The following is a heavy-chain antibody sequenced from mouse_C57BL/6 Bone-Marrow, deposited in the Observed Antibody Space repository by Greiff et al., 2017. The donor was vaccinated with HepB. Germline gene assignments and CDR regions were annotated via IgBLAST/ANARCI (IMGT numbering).Heavy chain of an antibody. D-gene: IGHD2-2*01. Sequence: EVQLQESGGGLVKPGGSLKLSCAASGFTFSDYGMHWVRQAPEKGLEWVAYISSGSSTIYYADTVKGRFTISRDNAKNTLFLQMTSLRSEDTAMYYCARDGYDRDAMDYWGQGTSVTVSS. J-gene: IGHJ4*01. V-gene: IGHV5-17*01. CDR1: GFTFSDYG. CDR3: ARDGYDRDAMDY. CDR2: ISSGSSTI.